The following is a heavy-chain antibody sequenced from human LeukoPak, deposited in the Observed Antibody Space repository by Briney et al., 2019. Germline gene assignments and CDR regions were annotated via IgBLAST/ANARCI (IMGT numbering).Heavy chain of an antibody. CDR1: GYTFTGYY. V-gene: IGHV1-2*02. CDR2: INPNSGGT. J-gene: IGHJ4*02. CDR3: ARVLGNYDILTGYDNYFDY. D-gene: IGHD3-9*01. Sequence: ASVKVSCKASGYTFTGYYMHWVRQAPGQGLEWMGWINPNSGGTNYAQKLQGRVTMTTDTSTSTAYMELRSLRSDDTAVYYCARVLGNYDILTGYDNYFDYWGQGTLVTVSS.